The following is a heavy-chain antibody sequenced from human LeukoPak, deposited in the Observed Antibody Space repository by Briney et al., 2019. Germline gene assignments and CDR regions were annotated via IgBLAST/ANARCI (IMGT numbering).Heavy chain of an antibody. J-gene: IGHJ4*02. CDR3: ASSRGGFGELLGK. V-gene: IGHV4-39*07. Sequence: SETLSLTCTVSGGSISSSSYYWGSIRQPPGKGLEWIGSIYHSGSTYYNPSLKSRVTISVDTSKNQFSLKLSSVTAADTAVYYCASSRGGFGELLGKWGQGTLVTVSS. CDR2: IYHSGST. CDR1: GGSISSSSYY. D-gene: IGHD3-10*01.